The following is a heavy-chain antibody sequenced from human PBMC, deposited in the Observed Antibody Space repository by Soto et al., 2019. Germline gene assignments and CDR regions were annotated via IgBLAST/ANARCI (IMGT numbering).Heavy chain of an antibody. CDR2: MSYDGSNR. J-gene: IGHJ6*02. CDR3: AREGSGTDDFYSGMDV. CDR1: GFTFSGDA. Sequence: SLRLSCAASGFTFSGDAMQWGRQAPGKGLEWVAVMSYDGSNRYYAKSVKGRFTISRDNSKKTLYLQMNRLRPEDTALYYCAREGSGTDDFYSGMDVWGQGTTVTVSS. D-gene: IGHD1-1*01. V-gene: IGHV3-30*04.